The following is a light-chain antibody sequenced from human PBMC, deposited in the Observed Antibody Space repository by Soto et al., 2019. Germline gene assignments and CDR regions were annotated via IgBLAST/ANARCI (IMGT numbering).Light chain of an antibody. CDR1: QSISSW. Sequence: DIQMTQSPATLSASVGDRVTITCRASQSISSWLAWYQQKPGKAPNLLIYRASSLEGGVPSRFSGSGSGTEFTLTISSLQPDDFATYYCHQYYSYPYTFGQGTKLEIK. J-gene: IGKJ2*01. CDR3: HQYYSYPYT. CDR2: RAS. V-gene: IGKV1-5*03.